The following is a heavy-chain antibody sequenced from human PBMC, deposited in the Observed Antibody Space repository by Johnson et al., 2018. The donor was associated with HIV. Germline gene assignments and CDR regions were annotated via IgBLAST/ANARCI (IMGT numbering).Heavy chain of an antibody. CDR2: LSGSGGRT. V-gene: IGHV3-23*04. J-gene: IGHJ3*02. CDR1: GFTVSSNY. Sequence: VQLVESGGGLVQPGGSLRLSCAASGFTVSSNYMSWVRQAPGKGLEWVSALSGSGGRTYYADSVRGRFSISRDNSKNTLYLQMNSLRPEDTAGDYCAKALLLTTATLRDAFDIWGQGTMVTVSS. D-gene: IGHD4-17*01. CDR3: AKALLLTTATLRDAFDI.